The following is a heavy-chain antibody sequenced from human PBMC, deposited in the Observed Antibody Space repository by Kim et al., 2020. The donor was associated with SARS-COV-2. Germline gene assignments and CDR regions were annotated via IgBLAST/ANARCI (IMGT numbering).Heavy chain of an antibody. V-gene: IGHV3-23*01. Sequence: GGSLRLSGAASGFTFSSYAMSWVRQAPGKGLEWVSAISGSGGSTYYADSVKGRFTISRDNSKNTLYLQMNSLRAEDTAVYYCAKGLRGGQWLLLTTYAEYFQHWGQGTLVTVSS. CDR3: AKGLRGGQWLLLTTYAEYFQH. J-gene: IGHJ1*01. CDR2: ISGSGGST. CDR1: GFTFSSYA. D-gene: IGHD3-22*01.